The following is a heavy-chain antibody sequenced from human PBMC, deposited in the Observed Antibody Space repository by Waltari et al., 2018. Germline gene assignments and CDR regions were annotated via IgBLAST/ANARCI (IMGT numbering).Heavy chain of an antibody. CDR3: ARAPAYSSSYHY. CDR2: INPTSGGT. CDR1: GYTFTGYY. Sequence: QVQLVQSGAEVKKPGASVKVSCKASGYTFTGYYMHWVRQAPGQGLEWMGWINPTSGGTNYAQKFQGRVTMTRDTSISTAYMELSRLRSDDTAVYYCARAPAYSSSYHYWGQGTLVTVSS. D-gene: IGHD6-13*01. V-gene: IGHV1-2*02. J-gene: IGHJ4*02.